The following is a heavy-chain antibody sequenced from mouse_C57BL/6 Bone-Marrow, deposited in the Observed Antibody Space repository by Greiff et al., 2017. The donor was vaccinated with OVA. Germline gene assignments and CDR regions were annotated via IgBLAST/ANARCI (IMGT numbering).Heavy chain of an antibody. V-gene: IGHV1-82*01. CDR3: ARSDYYGSPSYWYFDV. Sequence: QVQLQQSGPELVKPGASVKISCKASGYAFSSSWMNWVKQRPGKGLEWIGRIYPGDGDTNYNGKFKGKATLTADKSSSTAYMQLSSLTSEDSAVYFGARSDYYGSPSYWYFDVWGTGTTVTVSS. CDR1: GYAFSSSW. D-gene: IGHD1-1*01. CDR2: IYPGDGDT. J-gene: IGHJ1*03.